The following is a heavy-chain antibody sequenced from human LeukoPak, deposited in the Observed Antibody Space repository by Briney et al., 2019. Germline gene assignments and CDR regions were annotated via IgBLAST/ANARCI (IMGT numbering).Heavy chain of an antibody. CDR3: ASKIGATGAFDI. D-gene: IGHD4/OR15-4a*01. J-gene: IGHJ3*02. Sequence: SETLSLTCAVYGGSFSGYYWSWIRQPPGKGLEWIGEINHSGSTNYNPSLKSRVTISVDTSKNQFSLKLSSVTAADTAVYYCASKIGATGAFDIWGQGTMVTVSS. CDR2: INHSGST. CDR1: GGSFSGYY. V-gene: IGHV4-34*01.